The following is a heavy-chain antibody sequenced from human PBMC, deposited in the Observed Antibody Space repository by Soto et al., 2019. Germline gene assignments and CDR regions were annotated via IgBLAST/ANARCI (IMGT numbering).Heavy chain of an antibody. J-gene: IGHJ4*02. V-gene: IGHV3-72*01. CDR3: ARVALSGHPRKYSDY. D-gene: IGHD6-25*01. CDR1: GFTFSDHY. CDR2: TRNKANSYST. Sequence: EVQLVESGGGLVQPGGSLRLSCAASGFTFSDHYMDWVRQAPGKGLEWVGRTRNKANSYSTEYAASVKGRFTISRDDSKNSLYLQMNSLKTEDTAVYYCARVALSGHPRKYSDYWGKGTLVTVSS.